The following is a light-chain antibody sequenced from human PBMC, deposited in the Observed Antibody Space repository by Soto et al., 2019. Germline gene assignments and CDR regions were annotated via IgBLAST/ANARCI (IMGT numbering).Light chain of an antibody. CDR2: EVF. J-gene: IGLJ3*02. Sequence: HSALTQPPSVSGSPGQSLTISCTGTSSDVGGYNYVSWYPHHPGKDPKLIISEVFKRPSGVPDRFSGSKSGNTASLTVSGLQSEDESYYYCSSYAGSDTVLFVGGTKL. CDR1: SSDVGGYNY. CDR3: SSYAGSDTVL. V-gene: IGLV2-8*01.